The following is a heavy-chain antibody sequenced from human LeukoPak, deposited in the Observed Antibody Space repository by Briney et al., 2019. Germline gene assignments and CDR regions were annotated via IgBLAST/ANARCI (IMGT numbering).Heavy chain of an antibody. CDR3: ARLSVIVGAALEYYYYYMDV. CDR2: IYYSGST. CDR1: GGSISSYY. V-gene: IGHV4-59*04. J-gene: IGHJ6*03. D-gene: IGHD1-26*01. Sequence: SETLSLTCTVSGGSISSYYWSWIRQPPGKGLEWIGSIYYSGSTYYNPSLKSRVTISADKSKNQVSLRLTSVTAADTAVYYCARLSVIVGAALEYYYYYMDVWGQGTTVTVSS.